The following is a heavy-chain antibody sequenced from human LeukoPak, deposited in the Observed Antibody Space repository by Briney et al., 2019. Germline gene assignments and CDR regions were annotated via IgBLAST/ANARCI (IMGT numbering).Heavy chain of an antibody. CDR1: GFTFSSYA. D-gene: IGHD1-26*01. CDR2: ISGSGGST. CDR3: AKVGNGLYYYGMDV. V-gene: IGHV3-23*01. J-gene: IGHJ6*04. Sequence: GGSLRLSCAASGFTFSSYAMSWVRQAPGKGLEWVPAISGSGGSTYYADSVKGRFTISRDNSKNTLYLQMNSLRAEDTAVYYCAKVGNGLYYYGMDVWGKGTTVTVSS.